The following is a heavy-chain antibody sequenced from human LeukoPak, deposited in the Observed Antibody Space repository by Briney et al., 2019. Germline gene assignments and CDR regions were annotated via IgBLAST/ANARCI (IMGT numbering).Heavy chain of an antibody. CDR3: ARHMRMATVSGLYYYGMDV. Sequence: PSETLSLTCSVSGGSIRSPNYCWGWIRQTPGKGLEWIAIICYSGGAYYNPSLKSRVTVSVDTSKNQLSLKLNSVTAADTAVYYCARHMRMATVSGLYYYGMDVWGQGTTVTVSS. CDR2: ICYSGGA. V-gene: IGHV4-39*01. CDR1: GGSIRSPNYC. J-gene: IGHJ6*02. D-gene: IGHD5-24*01.